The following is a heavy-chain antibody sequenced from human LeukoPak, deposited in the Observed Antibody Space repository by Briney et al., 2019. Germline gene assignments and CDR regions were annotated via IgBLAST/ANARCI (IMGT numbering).Heavy chain of an antibody. D-gene: IGHD6-13*01. CDR1: GFTFSSYG. J-gene: IGHJ6*02. CDR2: IWYDGSNK. CDR3: ARTDRAAAGTEYYYGMDV. Sequence: GGSLRLSCAASGFTFSSYGMHWVRQAPGKGLEWVAVIWYDGSNKYYADSVKGRFTISRDNSKNTLYLQMNSLRAEDTAVYYCARTDRAAAGTEYYYGMDVWGQGTTVTVS. V-gene: IGHV3-33*01.